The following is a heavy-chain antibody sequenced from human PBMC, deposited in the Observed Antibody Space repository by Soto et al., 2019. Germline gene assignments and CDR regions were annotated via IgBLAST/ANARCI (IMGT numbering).Heavy chain of an antibody. D-gene: IGHD2-15*01. V-gene: IGHV3-48*03. CDR1: GFTFSSYE. J-gene: IGHJ4*02. CDR2: ISSSGSTI. CDR3: ARDSIYWTRFDY. Sequence: PGGSLRLSCAASGFTFSSYEMNWVRQAPGKGLEWVSYISSSGSTIYYADSVKGRFTISRDNAKNSLYLQMNSLRAEDTAVYYCARDSIYWTRFDYWGQGTLVTVSS.